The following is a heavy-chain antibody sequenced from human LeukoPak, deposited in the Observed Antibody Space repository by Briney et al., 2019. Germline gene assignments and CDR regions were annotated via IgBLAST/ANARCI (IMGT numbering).Heavy chain of an antibody. D-gene: IGHD4-11*01. Sequence: PGGSLRLSCAASGFTFSSYAMSWVRQAPGKGLEWVSAISSSGGSTYYADSVKGRFTISRDNAKNSLYLQMNSLRAEDTAVYYCARVSSSFTVTTGAHFDYWGQGTLVTVSS. V-gene: IGHV3-23*01. CDR3: ARVSSSFTVTTGAHFDY. J-gene: IGHJ4*02. CDR2: ISSSGGST. CDR1: GFTFSSYA.